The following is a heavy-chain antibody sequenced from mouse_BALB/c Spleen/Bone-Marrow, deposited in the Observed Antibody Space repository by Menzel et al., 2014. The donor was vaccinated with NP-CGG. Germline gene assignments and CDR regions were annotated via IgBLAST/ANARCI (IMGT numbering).Heavy chain of an antibody. CDR1: GFTFSDYG. J-gene: IGHJ4*01. CDR2: ISNLAYSI. D-gene: IGHD2-1*01. CDR3: ATIYYGNSYAMDY. V-gene: IGHV5-15*02. Sequence: EVQGVESGGGLVQPGGSRKLSCAASGFTFSDYGMAWVRQAPGKGPEWVAFISNLAYSIYYADTVTGRFTISRENAKNTLYLEMSSLRSEDTAMYYCATIYYGNSYAMDYWGRGTSVTVSS.